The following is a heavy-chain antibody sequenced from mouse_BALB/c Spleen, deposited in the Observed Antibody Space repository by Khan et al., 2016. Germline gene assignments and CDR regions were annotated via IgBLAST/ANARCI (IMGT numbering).Heavy chain of an antibody. CDR3: TVGFAY. J-gene: IGHJ3*01. CDR2: IRLKSNNYAT. CDR1: GFTFSNYW. V-gene: IGHV6-6*02. Sequence: QLEESGGGLVQPGGSMKLSCVASGFTFSNYWMNWVRQSPEKGLEWVAEIRLKSNNYATHYAVSVKGRFTISRDDSKSSVYLQMNNLRAEDTGIYYCTVGFAYWGQGTLVTVSA.